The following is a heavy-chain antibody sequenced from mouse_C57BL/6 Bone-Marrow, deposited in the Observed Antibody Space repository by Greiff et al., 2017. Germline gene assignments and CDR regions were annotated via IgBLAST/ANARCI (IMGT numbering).Heavy chain of an antibody. CDR3: ARWEYYGTRFDD. CDR2: IDPSDSET. V-gene: IGHV1-52*01. Sequence: QVQLQQPGAELVRPGSSVKLSCKASGYTFTSYWMHWVKQRPIQGLEWIGNIDPSDSETHYNQKFKDKATLTVDKSSSTAYMQLSSLTSADSAVYYCARWEYYGTRFDDWGQGTTLTVSS. D-gene: IGHD1-1*01. J-gene: IGHJ2*01. CDR1: GYTFTSYW.